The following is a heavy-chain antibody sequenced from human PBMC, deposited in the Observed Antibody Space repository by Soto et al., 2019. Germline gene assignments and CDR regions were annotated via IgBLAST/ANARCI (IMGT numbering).Heavy chain of an antibody. CDR3: ATSYFDFWSGYYRGYYFDY. V-gene: IGHV4-34*01. Sequence: QVHLQQWGAGLLKPSETLSLTCAVYGGSFTGYYWSWIRQPSGKGLEWIGEINHRGSTNYNPSLRSRVTISVDTSKNQFSLKLNSVTAADTAVYYCATSYFDFWSGYYRGYYFDYWGQGTLVTVFS. D-gene: IGHD3-3*01. CDR1: GGSFTGYY. CDR2: INHRGST. J-gene: IGHJ4*02.